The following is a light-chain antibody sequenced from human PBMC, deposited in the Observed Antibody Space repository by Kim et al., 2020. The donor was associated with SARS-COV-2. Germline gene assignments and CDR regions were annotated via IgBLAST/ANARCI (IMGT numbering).Light chain of an antibody. J-gene: IGKJ1*01. CDR3: QQYTNDWT. Sequence: AAVVGERVTITCRASESIKTLLAWYQQRPGKAPKLLIYKASTLESGVPSRFSGRGSGTEFTLTITSLQPEDAATYFCQQYTNDWTFGPGTKVEIK. V-gene: IGKV1-5*03. CDR2: KAS. CDR1: ESIKTL.